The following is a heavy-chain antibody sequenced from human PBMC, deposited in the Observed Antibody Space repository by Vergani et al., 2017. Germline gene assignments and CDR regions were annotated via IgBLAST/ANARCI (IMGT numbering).Heavy chain of an antibody. CDR2: INHSGST. CDR3: ARVRRYDAIWFDP. Sequence: QVQLQQWGAGLLKPSETLSLTCAVYGGSFSGYYWSWIRQPPGKGLEWIGEINHSGSTNYNPSLKSRVTISVDTSKNQFSLKLSSVTAADTAGYYCARVRRYDAIWFDPWGQGTLVTVSS. CDR1: GGSFSGYY. V-gene: IGHV4-34*01. D-gene: IGHD5-12*01. J-gene: IGHJ5*02.